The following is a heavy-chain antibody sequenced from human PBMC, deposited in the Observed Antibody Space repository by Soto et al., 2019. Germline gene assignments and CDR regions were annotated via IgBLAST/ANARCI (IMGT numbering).Heavy chain of an antibody. V-gene: IGHV1-18*01. Sequence: ASVKVSCKASGYTFTSYGISWVRQAPGQGLEWMGWISAYNGNTNYAQKHQGRVTMTTDTSTSTAYMELRSLRSDDTAVYYCARDHYGDSTKTAFDIWGQGTMVTVSS. CDR3: ARDHYGDSTKTAFDI. J-gene: IGHJ3*02. CDR1: GYTFTSYG. CDR2: ISAYNGNT. D-gene: IGHD4-17*01.